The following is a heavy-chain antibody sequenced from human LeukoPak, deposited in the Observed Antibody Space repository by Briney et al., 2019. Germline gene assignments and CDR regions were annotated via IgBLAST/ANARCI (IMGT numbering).Heavy chain of an antibody. CDR2: IWYDGSNK. CDR1: GFTFSSYG. J-gene: IGHJ6*02. D-gene: IGHD3-10*01. Sequence: PGGSLRLSCAASGFTFSSYGMHWVRQAPGKGLEWVAVIWYDGSNKYYADSVKGRFTISRDNSKNTLYLQMNSLRAEDTAVYYCARDTGPGWFGELKFGLNYYYYYYGMDVWGQGTTVTVSS. V-gene: IGHV3-33*01. CDR3: ARDTGPGWFGELKFGLNYYYYYYGMDV.